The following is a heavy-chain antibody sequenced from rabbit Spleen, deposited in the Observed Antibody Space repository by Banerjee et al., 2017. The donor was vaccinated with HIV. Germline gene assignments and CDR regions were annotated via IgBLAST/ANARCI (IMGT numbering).Heavy chain of an antibody. CDR2: IDVVKSGST. CDR1: GLDFSSSYW. CDR3: ARDAGTGDYIDVYFNL. V-gene: IGHV1S45*01. D-gene: IGHD8-1*01. J-gene: IGHJ4*01. Sequence: QEQLEESGGDLVKPGASLTLTCKASGLDFSSSYWICWVRQAPGKGLEWIACIDVVKSGSTYYASWAKGRFTISKTSSTTVTLQMTSLTAADTATYFCARDAGTGDYIDVYFNLWGQGTLVTVS.